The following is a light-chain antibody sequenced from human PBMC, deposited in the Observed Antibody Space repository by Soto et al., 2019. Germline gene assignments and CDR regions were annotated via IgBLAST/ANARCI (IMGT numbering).Light chain of an antibody. CDR3: QQLINWPQT. V-gene: IGKV3-11*01. CDR1: QCVSRY. CDR2: DAY. J-gene: IGKJ1*01. Sequence: EFVLTQSPSTLSLSPGERPTLFCRASQCVSRYFALYQQKPVQXTXLLIYDAYNRATGIPARFTCGGSGTDFTLTISSLELEEVAVYYCQQLINWPQTLGQGTKGDI.